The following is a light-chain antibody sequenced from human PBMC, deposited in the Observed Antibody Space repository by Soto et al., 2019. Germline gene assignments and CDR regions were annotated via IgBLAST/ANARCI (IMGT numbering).Light chain of an antibody. V-gene: IGLV2-14*01. CDR3: SAYKRSSTYV. Sequence: QSVLTQPASVSGSPGQSITISCTGTSSDVGGYNYVSWYQQHPGKAPQLMMYEVSNRPTGVFNRFSGSKSGNTASLTISGLQAEDEADYYCSAYKRSSTYVFGTGTKVTVL. J-gene: IGLJ1*01. CDR1: SSDVGGYNY. CDR2: EVS.